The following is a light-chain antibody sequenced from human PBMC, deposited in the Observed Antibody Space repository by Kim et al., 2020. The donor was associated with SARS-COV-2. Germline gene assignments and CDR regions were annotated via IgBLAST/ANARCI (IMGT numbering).Light chain of an antibody. CDR1: SSDVGGCKY. V-gene: IGLV2-8*01. Sequence: QSALTQPPSASGSPGQSVTISCTGTSSDVGGCKYVSWYQQDPGKAPKLMIYEVSNRPSGVPDRFSGSKSGNTASLTVSGLQAEDEADYSCSSYAAITNFVFGTETKFPVL. CDR3: SSYAAITNFV. J-gene: IGLJ1*01. CDR2: EVS.